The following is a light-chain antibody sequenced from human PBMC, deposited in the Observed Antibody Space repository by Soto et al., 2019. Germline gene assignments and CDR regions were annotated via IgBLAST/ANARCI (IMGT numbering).Light chain of an antibody. CDR2: QDS. CDR3: QTWASATVV. J-gene: IGLJ3*02. V-gene: IGLV3-1*01. CDR1: KLGDKY. Sequence: SYELTQPPSVSVSPGQTASITCSGEKLGDKYACWYQQEPGQSPELVIYQDSQRPSGIPERFSGSNSGNTATLTISGTQAMDEGDYYCQTWASATVVFGGGTKLTVL.